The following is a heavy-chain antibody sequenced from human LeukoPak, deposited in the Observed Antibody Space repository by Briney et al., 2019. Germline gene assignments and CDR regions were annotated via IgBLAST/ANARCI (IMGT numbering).Heavy chain of an antibody. CDR3: AKDVWFGDGPDS. CDR2: MSSDGSLE. V-gene: IGHV3-30*18. CDR1: GFTFSSFA. D-gene: IGHD3-10*01. J-gene: IGHJ4*02. Sequence: GGSLRLSCEASGFTFSSFAMNWVRQAPGKGLEWVAIMSSDGSLEFYGDSVKGRFAISRDNSKSTLYLQMNNLRPNDTAVYYCAKDVWFGDGPDSWGQGTLVTVSS.